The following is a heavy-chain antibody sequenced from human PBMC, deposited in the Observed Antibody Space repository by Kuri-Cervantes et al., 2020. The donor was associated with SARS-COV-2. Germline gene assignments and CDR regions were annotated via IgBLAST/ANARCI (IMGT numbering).Heavy chain of an antibody. V-gene: IGHV4-30-2*01. CDR3: ARVLKARISLYSSSSGLRYFDL. Sequence: SQTLSLTCAVSGGSISSGGYSWSWIRQPPGKGLEWIGYIYHSGSTYYNPSLKSRVTISVGRSKNQFSLKLSSVTAADTAVYYCARVLKARISLYSSSSGLRYFDLWGRGTLVTVSS. D-gene: IGHD6-13*01. CDR2: IYHSGST. CDR1: GGSISSGGYS. J-gene: IGHJ2*01.